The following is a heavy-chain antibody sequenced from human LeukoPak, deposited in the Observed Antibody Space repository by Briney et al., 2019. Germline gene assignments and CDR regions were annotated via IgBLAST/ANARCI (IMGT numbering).Heavy chain of an antibody. V-gene: IGHV4-59*08. CDR1: GGSINDYY. D-gene: IGHD2-15*01. CDR3: ARVDSSDAGNFDY. Sequence: PWETLSLTCTVSGGSINDYYWSWIRQPPGKGLEWIARIYYSGSTNYNPSLKSRVTISVDTSKNQFSLKLTSVTAADTAVYYCARVDSSDAGNFDYWGQGTLVTVSS. CDR2: IYYSGST. J-gene: IGHJ4*02.